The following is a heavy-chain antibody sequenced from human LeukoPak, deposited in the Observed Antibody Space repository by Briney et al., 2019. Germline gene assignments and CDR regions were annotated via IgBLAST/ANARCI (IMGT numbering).Heavy chain of an antibody. J-gene: IGHJ6*03. Sequence: AASVKVSCKASGYTFTGYYMHWVRQAPGQGLEWMGWINPNSGGTNYAQKFQGRVTMTRDTSISTAYMELSRLRSDDTAVYYCARAVRYFDWSPLSYYYYYMDVWGKGTTVTISS. D-gene: IGHD3-9*01. CDR3: ARAVRYFDWSPLSYYYYYMDV. V-gene: IGHV1-2*02. CDR2: INPNSGGT. CDR1: GYTFTGYY.